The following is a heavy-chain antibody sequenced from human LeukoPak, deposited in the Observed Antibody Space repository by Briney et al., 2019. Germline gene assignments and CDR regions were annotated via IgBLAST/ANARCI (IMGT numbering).Heavy chain of an antibody. D-gene: IGHD1-7*01. CDR3: AKAELLPDSELDY. Sequence: GGSLRLSCAASGFTFSSYAMSWVRQAPGKGLEWVSAISGSGGSTYYADSVKGRFTISRDNSKTTVYLQMNSLRAEDTAVYYCAKAELLPDSELDYWGQGTLVTVSS. CDR1: GFTFSSYA. V-gene: IGHV3-23*01. J-gene: IGHJ4*02. CDR2: ISGSGGST.